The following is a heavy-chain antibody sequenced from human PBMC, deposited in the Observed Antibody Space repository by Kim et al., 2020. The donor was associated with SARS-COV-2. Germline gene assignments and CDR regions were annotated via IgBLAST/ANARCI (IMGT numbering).Heavy chain of an antibody. J-gene: IGHJ4*02. V-gene: IGHV3-30*01. Sequence: VDSGKGRFTISRDNSKNTLYLQMNSLRAEDTAVYYCAGPNYDFWSGYFDYWGQGTLVTVSS. CDR3: AGPNYDFWSGYFDY. D-gene: IGHD3-3*01.